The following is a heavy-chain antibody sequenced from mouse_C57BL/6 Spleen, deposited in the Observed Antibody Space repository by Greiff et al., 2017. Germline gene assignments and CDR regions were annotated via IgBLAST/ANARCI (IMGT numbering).Heavy chain of an antibody. CDR2: INPSTGGT. D-gene: IGHD1-1*01. Sequence: EVMLVESGPELVKPGASVKISCKASGYSFTGYYMNWVKQSPEKSLEWIGEINPSTGGTTYNQKFKAKATLTVDKSSSTAYMQLKSLTSEDSAVYYCARSYGSSYDYWGQGTTLTVSS. J-gene: IGHJ2*01. CDR1: GYSFTGYY. V-gene: IGHV1-42*01. CDR3: ARSYGSSYDY.